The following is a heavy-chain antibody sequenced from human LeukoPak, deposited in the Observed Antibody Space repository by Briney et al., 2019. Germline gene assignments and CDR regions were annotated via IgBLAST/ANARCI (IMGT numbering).Heavy chain of an antibody. Sequence: SETLSLTCTVSGDSTSSDRYYGGWVRQPPGKGLEWIGSIYSSGSAYYNPSLKSRVTISVDTSKNQFSLRLSSVTAADTAVYYCQSRYLEWLLEYWGQGTLVTVSS. D-gene: IGHD3-3*01. J-gene: IGHJ4*02. CDR1: GDSTSSDRYY. CDR3: QSRYLEWLLEY. CDR2: IYSSGSA. V-gene: IGHV4-39*01.